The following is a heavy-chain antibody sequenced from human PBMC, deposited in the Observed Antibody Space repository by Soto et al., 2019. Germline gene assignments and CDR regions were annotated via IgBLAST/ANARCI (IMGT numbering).Heavy chain of an antibody. D-gene: IGHD4-17*01. CDR2: IIPIFGTA. CDR3: ARDTASRDPFDY. Sequence: RASVKVSCKASGGTFSSYAISWVRQAPGQGLEWMGGIIPIFGTANYAQKFQGRVTITADKSTSTAYMELSSLRSEDTAVYYCARDTASRDPFDYWGQGTLVTVSS. CDR1: GGTFSSYA. V-gene: IGHV1-69*06. J-gene: IGHJ4*02.